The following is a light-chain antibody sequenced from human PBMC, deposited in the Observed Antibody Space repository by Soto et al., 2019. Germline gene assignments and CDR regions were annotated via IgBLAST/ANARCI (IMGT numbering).Light chain of an antibody. J-gene: IGKJ3*01. V-gene: IGKV1-6*01. CDR2: AAS. CDR1: QGIRND. Sequence: AIQMTQSPSSLSASVGDRVTITCRASQGIRNDLSWFQQKPAEAPKLLIYAASNLHTGVPARFSGSGSGTDFTLTISSLEPEDFATYCCQQKYPSPLTFGAGTKVDIK. CDR3: QQKYPSPLT.